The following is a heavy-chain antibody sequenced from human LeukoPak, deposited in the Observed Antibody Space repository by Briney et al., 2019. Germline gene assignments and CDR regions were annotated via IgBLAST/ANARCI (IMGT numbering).Heavy chain of an antibody. CDR1: GGSFSGYY. J-gene: IGHJ4*02. D-gene: IGHD5-18*01. Sequence: PSETLSLTCAVYGGSFSGYYWSWIRQPPGKGLEWIGEINHSGSTNYNQSLKSRVTISVDTSKNQFSLKLSSVTAADTAVYYCARGRGYSYGENFGYWGQGTLVTVSS. CDR3: ARGRGYSYGENFGY. CDR2: INHSGST. V-gene: IGHV4-34*01.